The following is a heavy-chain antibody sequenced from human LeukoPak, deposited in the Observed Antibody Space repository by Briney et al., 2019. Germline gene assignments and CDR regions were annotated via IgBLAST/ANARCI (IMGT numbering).Heavy chain of an antibody. CDR3: TSRYSYGYGEDY. CDR1: GYTFTSYD. V-gene: IGHV1-8*01. D-gene: IGHD5-18*01. Sequence: ASVKVSCMASGYTFTSYDINWVRQAPGQGLEWMGWMNPSNGNSDYIEKFQGRLTITRDTSIRTAYMELSNLRSDDTAVYYCTSRYSYGYGEDYWGQGTLVTVSS. CDR2: MNPSNGNS. J-gene: IGHJ4*02.